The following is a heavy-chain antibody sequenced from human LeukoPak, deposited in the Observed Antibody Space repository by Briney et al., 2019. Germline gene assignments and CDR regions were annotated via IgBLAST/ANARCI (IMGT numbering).Heavy chain of an antibody. CDR1: GGSISSYY. CDR2: IYYSGST. D-gene: IGHD6-6*01. Sequence: SETLSLTCPASGGSISSYYWSWIRQPPGKGLEWIGYIYYSGSTNYNPSLKSRVTISVDTSKNQFSLKLSSVTAADTAVYYCARSSSSFDYWGQGTLVTVSS. CDR3: ARSSSSFDY. V-gene: IGHV4-59*01. J-gene: IGHJ4*02.